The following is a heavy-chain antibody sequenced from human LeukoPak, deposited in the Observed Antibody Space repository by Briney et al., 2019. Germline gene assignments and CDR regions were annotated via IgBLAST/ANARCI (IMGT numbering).Heavy chain of an antibody. CDR2: IRSKAYGGTT. CDR3: TRDRPYSSSWFLHAFDI. CDR1: GFTFGDYA. V-gene: IGHV3-49*03. D-gene: IGHD6-13*01. J-gene: IGHJ3*02. Sequence: GGSLRLSCTASGFTFGDYAMSWFRQAPGKGLEWVGFIRSKAYGGTTEYAASVKGRFTISRDDSKSIAYLQMNSLKTEDTAVYYCTRDRPYSSSWFLHAFDIWGQGTMVTVSS.